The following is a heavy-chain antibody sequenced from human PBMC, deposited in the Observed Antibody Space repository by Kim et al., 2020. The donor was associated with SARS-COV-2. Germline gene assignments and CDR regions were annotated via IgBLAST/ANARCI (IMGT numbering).Heavy chain of an antibody. CDR2: ISSSGSYI. J-gene: IGHJ5*02. D-gene: IGHD5-12*01. V-gene: IGHV3-21*01. Sequence: GGSLRLSCAASGFTFSSYSMNWVRQAPGKGLEWVSSISSSGSYIYYADSVKGRFTISRDNAKNSLYLQMNSLRAEDTAVYYCARSDSGYGLPWFDPWGQGTLVTVSS. CDR3: ARSDSGYGLPWFDP. CDR1: GFTFSSYS.